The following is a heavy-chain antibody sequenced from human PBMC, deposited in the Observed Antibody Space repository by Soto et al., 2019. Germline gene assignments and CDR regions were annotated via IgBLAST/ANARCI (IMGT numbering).Heavy chain of an antibody. D-gene: IGHD3-3*01. J-gene: IGHJ4*02. V-gene: IGHV1-69*02. CDR3: ARGFLDPTRGFDY. CDR1: GGTFSSYS. CDR2: IIPILGIA. Sequence: SVKVSCKASGGTFSSYSISWVRQAPGQGLEWMGRIIPILGIANYAQKFQGRVTITADKSTSTAYMELSSLRSEDTAVYYCARGFLDPTRGFDYWGQGTLVTVSS.